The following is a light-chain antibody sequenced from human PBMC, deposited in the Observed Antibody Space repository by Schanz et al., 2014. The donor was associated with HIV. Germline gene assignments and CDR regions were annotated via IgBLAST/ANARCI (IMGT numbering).Light chain of an antibody. V-gene: IGKV3-20*01. J-gene: IGKJ1*01. CDR1: QTITSNF. Sequence: EIVLTQSPGTLSLFPGERAALSCRASQTITSNFLAWYQQRPGQAPRLLIYGASSRATGIPDRFSGSGSGTDFSLTISRLEPEDFAVYYCQQYGSSPPWTFGQGTKVEIK. CDR3: QQYGSSPPWT. CDR2: GAS.